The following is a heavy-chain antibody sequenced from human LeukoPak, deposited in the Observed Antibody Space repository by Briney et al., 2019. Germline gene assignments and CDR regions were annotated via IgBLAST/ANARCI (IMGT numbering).Heavy chain of an antibody. Sequence: ASQTLSLTCTVSGGSISSDNYQWRWIRQPPGKGLEWIGYINYSGSTYYNPSLKSRVTISVDTSKNHFSLKLSSVTAADTAVYYCARYGSGSTWFDPWGQGTLVTVSS. CDR3: ARYGSGSTWFDP. CDR2: INYSGST. V-gene: IGHV4-30-4*01. J-gene: IGHJ5*02. CDR1: GGSISSDNYQ. D-gene: IGHD3-10*01.